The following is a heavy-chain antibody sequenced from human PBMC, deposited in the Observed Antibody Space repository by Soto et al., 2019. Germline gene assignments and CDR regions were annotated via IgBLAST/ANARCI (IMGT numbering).Heavy chain of an antibody. Sequence: PGGSLSLSCTASGFPFSSYCMHWVRQAPGKGLEWVAVISYDGSNKYYADSVKGRFTISRDNSKNTLYLQMNSLRAEDTAVYYCAKEKGSSWYGMDVWGQGTTATVSS. V-gene: IGHV3-30*18. CDR3: AKEKGSSWYGMDV. CDR2: ISYDGSNK. D-gene: IGHD6-13*01. J-gene: IGHJ6*02. CDR1: GFPFSSYC.